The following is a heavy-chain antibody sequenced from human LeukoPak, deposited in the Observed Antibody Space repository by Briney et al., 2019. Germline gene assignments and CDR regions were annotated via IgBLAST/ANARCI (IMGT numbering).Heavy chain of an antibody. V-gene: IGHV3-66*01. J-gene: IGHJ4*02. Sequence: GGSLRLSCAASGFTVSSNYMSWVRQAPGKGLEWVSVIYSGGSTYYADSVKGRFTISRDNSKNTLYLQMNSLRAEDTAVYYCARASGQEYYDSSGYYYWGQGTLVTVSS. CDR1: GFTVSSNY. CDR3: ARASGQEYYDSSGYYY. D-gene: IGHD3-22*01. CDR2: IYSGGST.